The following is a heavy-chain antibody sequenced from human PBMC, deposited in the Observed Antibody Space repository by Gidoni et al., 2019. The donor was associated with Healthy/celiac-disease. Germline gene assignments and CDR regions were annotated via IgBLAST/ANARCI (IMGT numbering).Heavy chain of an antibody. D-gene: IGHD2-15*01. V-gene: IGHV3-23*01. CDR3: AKDGVVVVAATYFDY. CDR1: GFTFRSYA. Sequence: EVQLLESGGGLVQPGGSLRLSCAASGFTFRSYAMSWVRQAPGKGLEWVSAISGSGGSTYYADSVKGRFTISRDNSKNTLYLQMNSLRAEDTAVYYCAKDGVVVVAATYFDYWGQGTLVTVSS. J-gene: IGHJ4*02. CDR2: ISGSGGST.